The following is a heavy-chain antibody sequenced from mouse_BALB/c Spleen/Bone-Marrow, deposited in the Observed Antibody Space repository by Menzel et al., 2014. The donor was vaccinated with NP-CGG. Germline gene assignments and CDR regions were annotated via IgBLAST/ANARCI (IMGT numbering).Heavy chain of an antibody. J-gene: IGHJ2*01. D-gene: IGHD3-1*01. CDR1: GYTFTSYW. Sequence: VQLQQSGAELVKPGASVRLSCKASGYTFTSYWMHWVELRPGQGFEWIGEINPSNGGTNYNEKFKRKATLTVDKSSSTAYMQLSSLTSEDSAVYYCTISGFDYWGQGTTLTVSS. V-gene: IGHV1S16*01. CDR2: INPSNGGT. CDR3: TISGFDY.